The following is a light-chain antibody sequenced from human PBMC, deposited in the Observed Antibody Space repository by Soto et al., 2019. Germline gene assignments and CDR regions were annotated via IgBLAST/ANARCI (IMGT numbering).Light chain of an antibody. CDR1: QSVSSSD. J-gene: IGKJ1*01. V-gene: IGKV3-20*01. CDR2: GAS. CDR3: QQYGSSPWT. Sequence: IVLTQSPGTLSLSPGERATLSCRASQSVSSSDLAWYQQKPGQAPRLLIYGASSRATGIPDRFSGSGSGTDFTLTISRLEPEDFAVYYCQQYGSSPWTFGQGTKVELK.